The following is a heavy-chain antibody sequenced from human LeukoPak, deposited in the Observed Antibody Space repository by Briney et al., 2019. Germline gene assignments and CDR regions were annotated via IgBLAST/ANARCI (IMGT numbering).Heavy chain of an antibody. V-gene: IGHV1-2*02. CDR1: GYTFTGYY. D-gene: IGHD6-13*01. J-gene: IGHJ6*03. Sequence: GASVKVSCKASGYTFTGYYMHWVRQAPGQGLEWMGWINPNSGGTNYAQKFQGRVTMTRDTSISTAYMELSSLRSEDTAVYYCARGSSSWYGLDYYYYYYMDVWGKGTTVTISS. CDR2: INPNSGGT. CDR3: ARGSSSWYGLDYYYYYYMDV.